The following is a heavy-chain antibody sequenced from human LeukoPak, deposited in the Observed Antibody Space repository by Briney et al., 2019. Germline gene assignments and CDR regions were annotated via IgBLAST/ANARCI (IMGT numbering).Heavy chain of an antibody. Sequence: GGSLRLSCAASGFTFSSYSMNWVRQAPGKGLEWVSSISSSSSYIYYADSVKGRFTISRDNAKNSLYLQMNSLRAEDTAVYYCASSQRGYAKSLDYWGQGTLVTVSS. V-gene: IGHV3-21*01. CDR2: ISSSSSYI. CDR1: GFTFSSYS. CDR3: ASSQRGYAKSLDY. D-gene: IGHD5-18*01. J-gene: IGHJ4*02.